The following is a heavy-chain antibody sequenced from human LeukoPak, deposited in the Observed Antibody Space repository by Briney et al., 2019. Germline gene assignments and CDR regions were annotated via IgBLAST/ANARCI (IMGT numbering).Heavy chain of an antibody. CDR1: GFTFSSYA. J-gene: IGHJ5*02. Sequence: GGSPRLSCAASGFTFSSYAMSWVRQAPGKGLEWVSAISGSGGSTYYADSVKGRFTISRDNSKNTLCLQMNSLRAEDTAVYYCAKGFEGRPLDPWGQGTLVTVSS. V-gene: IGHV3-23*01. D-gene: IGHD3-9*01. CDR2: ISGSGGST. CDR3: AKGFEGRPLDP.